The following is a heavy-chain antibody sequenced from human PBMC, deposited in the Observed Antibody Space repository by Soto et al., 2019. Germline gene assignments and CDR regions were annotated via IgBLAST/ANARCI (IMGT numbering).Heavy chain of an antibody. J-gene: IGHJ4*02. CDR1: GGPIRTSSYH. V-gene: IGHV4-39*01. Sequence: PSETLSLTCTVSGGPIRTSSYHWGWIRQPPGKGLEWIGSIYYSGSSYYNPSLKSRVAISVDTSKNQFSLKLSSVTAADTAVYYCARRYDIAAAGYYFDYWGQGTLVTVSS. CDR3: ARRYDIAAAGYYFDY. CDR2: IYYSGSS. D-gene: IGHD6-13*01.